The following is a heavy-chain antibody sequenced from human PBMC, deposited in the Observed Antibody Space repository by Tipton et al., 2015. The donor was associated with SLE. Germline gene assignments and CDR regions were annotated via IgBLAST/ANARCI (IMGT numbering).Heavy chain of an antibody. D-gene: IGHD5-12*01. Sequence: TLSLTCTASGGSISSHYWSWIRQPPGKGLEWIGYIYYSGSTNYNPSLKSRVTISVDTSKNQFSLKLSSVTAADTAVYYCAREGDIVATKAFDIWGQGTMVTVSS. J-gene: IGHJ3*02. CDR2: IYYSGST. V-gene: IGHV4-59*11. CDR1: GGSISSHY. CDR3: AREGDIVATKAFDI.